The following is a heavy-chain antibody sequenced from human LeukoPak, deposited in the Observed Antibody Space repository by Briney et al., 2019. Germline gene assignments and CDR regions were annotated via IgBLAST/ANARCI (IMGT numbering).Heavy chain of an antibody. CDR3: ARVQYYDSSAVGMDV. D-gene: IGHD3-22*01. J-gene: IGHJ6*02. V-gene: IGHV1-69*04. Sequence: ASVKVSCKASGGTFSSYAISWVRQAPGQGLERMGRIIPIFGIANYAQKFQGRVTITADKSTSTAYMELGSLRSEDTAVYYCARVQYYDSSAVGMDVWGQGTTVTVSS. CDR1: GGTFSSYA. CDR2: IIPIFGIA.